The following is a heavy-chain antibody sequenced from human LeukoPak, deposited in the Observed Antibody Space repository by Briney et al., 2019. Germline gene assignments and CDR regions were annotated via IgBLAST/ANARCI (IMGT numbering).Heavy chain of an antibody. Sequence: GASVKVSCKASGGTFSSYAISWVRQAPGQGLEWMGGIIPIFGTANYAQKFQGRVTITADESTSTAYMELSSLRSEDTAVYYCASPIAVADAFDYWGQGTLVTVSS. V-gene: IGHV1-69*13. J-gene: IGHJ4*02. CDR3: ASPIAVADAFDY. CDR2: IIPIFGTA. CDR1: GGTFSSYA. D-gene: IGHD6-19*01.